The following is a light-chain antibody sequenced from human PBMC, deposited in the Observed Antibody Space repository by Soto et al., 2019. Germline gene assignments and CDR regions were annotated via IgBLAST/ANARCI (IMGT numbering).Light chain of an antibody. CDR2: EVR. CDR1: SSDVGAYNY. J-gene: IGLJ1*01. Sequence: QSLLTQPASVSGSPGHSITISCTGTSSDVGAYNYVSWYQHYPGKAPKLMIYEVRNRPSGVSHRFSGSKSGNTASLTISGLQAEDEADYYCTSYTRRSPYVFGTGTKVTVL. V-gene: IGLV2-14*01. CDR3: TSYTRRSPYV.